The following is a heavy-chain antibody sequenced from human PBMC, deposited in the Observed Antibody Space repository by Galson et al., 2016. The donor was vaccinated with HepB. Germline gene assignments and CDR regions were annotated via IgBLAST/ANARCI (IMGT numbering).Heavy chain of an antibody. D-gene: IGHD1/OR15-1a*01. CDR1: GASFSENY. CDR2: INHRGST. Sequence: SETLSLTCGVSGASFSENYWSWIRQPPGKGLEWIGEINHRGSTNYNPSLRSRLTISIDRSMNQFTLELNSVTAADTAVYSCAKYAGVGTTPGRFGFWGQGTLVTVSS. J-gene: IGHJ4*02. CDR3: AKYAGVGTTPGRFGF. V-gene: IGHV4-34*01.